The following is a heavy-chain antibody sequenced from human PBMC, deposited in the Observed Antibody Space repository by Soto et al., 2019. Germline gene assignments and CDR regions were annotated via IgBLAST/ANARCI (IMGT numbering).Heavy chain of an antibody. CDR1: GYTFTRYG. V-gene: IGHV1-18*01. CDR3: AKKGQPPYYYYGRDG. CDR2: ISGYNGDT. Sequence: ASVKVSCKASGYTFTRYGISWVRQAPGQGLEWMGWISGYNGDTNYAQKFQDRVSMTIDTSTGTAYMELRSLTSDDTAIYYCAKKGQPPYYYYGRDGWAQGTKLTVS. J-gene: IGHJ6*02.